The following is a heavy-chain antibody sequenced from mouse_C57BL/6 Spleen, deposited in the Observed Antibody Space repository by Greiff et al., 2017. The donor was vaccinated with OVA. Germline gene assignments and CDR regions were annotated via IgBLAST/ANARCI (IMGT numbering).Heavy chain of an antibody. CDR3: ARKGAYDGYYEDY. CDR1: GYTFTSYW. J-gene: IGHJ2*01. D-gene: IGHD2-3*01. CDR2: INPSNGGT. V-gene: IGHV1-53*01. Sequence: VQLQQPGTELVKPGASVKLSCKASGYTFTSYWMHWVKQRPGQGLEWIGNINPSNGGTNYNEKFKSKATLTVDKSSSTAYMQLSSLTSEDSAVYYGARKGAYDGYYEDYWGQGTTLTVSS.